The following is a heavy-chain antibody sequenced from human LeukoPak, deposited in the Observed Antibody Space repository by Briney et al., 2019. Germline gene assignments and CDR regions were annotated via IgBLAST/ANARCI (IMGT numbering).Heavy chain of an antibody. CDR1: RGSISSGDYY. CDR2: IYYSGST. J-gene: IGHJ3*02. V-gene: IGHV4-30-4*01. CDR3: ARRLRDTAFDI. Sequence: PSRTLSLTRIVSRGSISSGDYYWSWIRHPPGKGLERIGYIYYSGSTYYNPSRKGRVPISVDTSKTQFSLKLSSVTAAETAVYYCARRLRDTAFDIWGQGTMVTVS. D-gene: IGHD5-12*01.